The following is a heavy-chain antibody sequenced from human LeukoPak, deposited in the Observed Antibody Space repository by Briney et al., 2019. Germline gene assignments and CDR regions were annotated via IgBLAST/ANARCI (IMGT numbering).Heavy chain of an antibody. V-gene: IGHV3-23*01. CDR2: ISNSAGST. J-gene: IGHJ4*02. CDR1: GFTFSSYA. CDR3: AESVRGDEDAFAY. Sequence: PGGTLRLSCAASGFTFSSYAMSWVRQAPGKGLEWVSTISNSAGSTYYADSVKGRFTISRDNSKNTLFLQMNSLRAEDTALYYCAESVRGDEDAFAYWGQGTLVTVSS. D-gene: IGHD4-17*01.